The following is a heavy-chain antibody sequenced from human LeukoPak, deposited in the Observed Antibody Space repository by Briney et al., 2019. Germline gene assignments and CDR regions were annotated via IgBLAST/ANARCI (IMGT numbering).Heavy chain of an antibody. CDR3: AVLQSHRPLDY. D-gene: IGHD2/OR15-2a*01. Sequence: SETLSLTCTVSGGSISSYHWSWFRQAPGKGLEWIGYIYDSGSTNFNPSLKSRVTISVDTSKNQFSLKLSSVTAADTAVYFCAVLQSHRPLDYWGQGTLVTVSS. CDR2: IYDSGST. J-gene: IGHJ4*02. CDR1: GGSISSYH. V-gene: IGHV4-59*01.